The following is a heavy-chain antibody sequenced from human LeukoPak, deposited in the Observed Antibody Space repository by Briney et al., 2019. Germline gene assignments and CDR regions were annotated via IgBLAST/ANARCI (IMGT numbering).Heavy chain of an antibody. D-gene: IGHD1-1*01. Sequence: SETLSLTCTVSGGSISSYYWSWIRQPPGKGLEWIGYISYSGSTNYNASLESRVTISVDTSKNQFSLKLSSVTAADTAVYYCARHQGGTTYDYWGQGTLVTVSS. CDR1: GGSISSYY. CDR2: ISYSGST. V-gene: IGHV4-59*08. CDR3: ARHQGGTTYDY. J-gene: IGHJ4*02.